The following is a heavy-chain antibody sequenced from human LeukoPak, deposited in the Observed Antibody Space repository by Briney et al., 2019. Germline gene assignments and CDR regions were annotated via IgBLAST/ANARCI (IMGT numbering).Heavy chain of an antibody. CDR2: IYSGGST. V-gene: IGHV3-53*01. CDR3: ARVKGECQPPPGPFDY. D-gene: IGHD3-16*01. Sequence: GGSLRLSCAASGFTVSSNYMSWVRQAPGKGLEWVSVIYSGGSTYYADSVKGRFTISRDNSKNTLYLQMNSLRAEDTAVYYCARVKGECQPPPGPFDYWGQGTLVTVSS. J-gene: IGHJ4*02. CDR1: GFTVSSNY.